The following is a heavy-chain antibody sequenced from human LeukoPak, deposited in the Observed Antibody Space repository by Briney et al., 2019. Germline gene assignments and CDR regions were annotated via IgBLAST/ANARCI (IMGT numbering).Heavy chain of an antibody. CDR3: VRTMVRGVISYYFDY. V-gene: IGHV3-23*01. CDR1: GFTFSSYA. CDR2: ISGSGGST. D-gene: IGHD3-10*01. J-gene: IGHJ4*02. Sequence: QPGGSLRLSCAASGFTFSSYAMSWVRQAPGKGLEWVSAISGSGGSTYYADSVKGRFTISRDNSKNTLYLQMNSLRAEGTAVYYCVRTMVRGVISYYFDYWGQGTLVTVSS.